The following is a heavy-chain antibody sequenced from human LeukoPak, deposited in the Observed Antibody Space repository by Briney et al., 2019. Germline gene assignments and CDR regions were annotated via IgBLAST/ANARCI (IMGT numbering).Heavy chain of an antibody. J-gene: IGHJ5*02. CDR2: IYSGGST. CDR1: GFIVSSNY. D-gene: IGHD3-22*01. Sequence: GGSLRLSCAASGFIVSSNYMSWVRQAPGKGLEWVSVIYSGGSTYYADAVKGGFTISRDDSENTVYVQMNSLRTEDTAVYYCTADLLDSNGHSHDLWGQGTLVTVSS. CDR3: TADLLDSNGHSHDL. V-gene: IGHV3-53*01.